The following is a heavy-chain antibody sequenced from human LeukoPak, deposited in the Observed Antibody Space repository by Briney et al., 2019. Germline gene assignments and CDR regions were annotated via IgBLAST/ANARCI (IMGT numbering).Heavy chain of an antibody. CDR2: IYHSGST. D-gene: IGHD6-19*01. J-gene: IGHJ3*02. CDR1: GGSISSGGYY. V-gene: IGHV4-30-2*01. CDR3: ATVAVAGGGSAFDI. Sequence: SETLSLTCTVSGGSISSGGYYWSWIRQPPGKGLEWIGYIYHSGSTYYNPSLKSRVTISVDRSKNQFSLKLSSVTAADTAVYYCATVAVAGGGSAFDIWGQGTMDTVSS.